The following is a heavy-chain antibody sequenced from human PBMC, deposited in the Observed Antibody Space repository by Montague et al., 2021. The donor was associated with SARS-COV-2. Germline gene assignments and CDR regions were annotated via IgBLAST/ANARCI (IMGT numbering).Heavy chain of an antibody. D-gene: IGHD5-12*01. CDR3: ARGTGYDYYFDC. CDR1: GGSISDYY. Sequence: SETLSLTCSVSGGSISDYYWNWIRQPPGKGLEWIGHIYYNTGNTNYNPSLQSRATISLDTSKNQFSLNLRSVTAADTALYFCARGTGYDYYFDCWGLGTLVTVSS. V-gene: IGHV4-59*01. J-gene: IGHJ4*02. CDR2: IYYNTGNT.